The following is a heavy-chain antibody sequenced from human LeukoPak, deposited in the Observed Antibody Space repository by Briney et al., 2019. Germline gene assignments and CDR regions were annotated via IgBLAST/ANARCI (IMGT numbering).Heavy chain of an antibody. D-gene: IGHD5-18*01. CDR3: ARVADTAMAPPDY. CDR2: TSDRGDYT. Sequence: GGSLRLSCAASGFTFTSYSMSWVRQAPGKGLEWVSGTSDRGDYTYYADSVKGRFTISRDNSKNTLYLQMNSLRAEDTAVYYCARVADTAMAPPDYWGQGTLVTVSS. V-gene: IGHV3-23*01. J-gene: IGHJ4*02. CDR1: GFTFTSYS.